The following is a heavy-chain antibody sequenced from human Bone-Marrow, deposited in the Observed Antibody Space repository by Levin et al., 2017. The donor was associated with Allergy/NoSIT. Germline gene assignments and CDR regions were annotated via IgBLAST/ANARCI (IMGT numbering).Heavy chain of an antibody. J-gene: IGHJ1*01. CDR1: GYTFTDYS. Sequence: PVASVKVSCKASGYTFTDYSLYWVRQAPGQGLECIGWINPNTGDTNYAQDFKGRVTMTRDTSISTAYMGLSRLRSDDTAIYFCARGAPVTKGGTGTTTGGDGSVNSYMKKLLNSLLEGQEKERQQKEDPFQHWGQGTLVSVSP. D-gene: IGHD3/OR15-3a*01. CDR3: ARGAPVTKGGTGTTTGGDGSVNSYMKKLLNSLLEGQEKERQQKEDPFQH. CDR2: INPNTGDT. V-gene: IGHV1-2*02.